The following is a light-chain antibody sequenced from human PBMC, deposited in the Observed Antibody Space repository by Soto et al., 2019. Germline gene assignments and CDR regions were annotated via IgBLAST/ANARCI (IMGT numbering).Light chain of an antibody. J-gene: IGKJ2*02. CDR2: DAS. Sequence: EVVLTQSPATLSLFPGESATLSCRASETISNQLAWYQQKPAQAPRLLMYDASHSVTGIPARFSGSGSGTDFTLIISSLEPADFAVYYCQHRSDWPPICTFGQGTKVDIK. CDR1: ETISNQ. CDR3: QHRSDWPPICT. V-gene: IGKV3-11*01.